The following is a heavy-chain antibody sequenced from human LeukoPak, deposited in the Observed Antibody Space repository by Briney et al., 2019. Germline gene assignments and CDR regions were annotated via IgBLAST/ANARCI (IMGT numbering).Heavy chain of an antibody. CDR1: GFTFSSYW. J-gene: IGHJ6*03. Sequence: GSLRLSCAASGFTFSSYWMSWVRQPPGKGLEWIGEINHSGSTNYNPSLKSRVTISVDTSKNQFSLKLSSVTAADTAVYYCARAAVAGTPSYYYYYMDVWGKGTTVTVSS. V-gene: IGHV4-34*01. CDR3: ARAAVAGTPSYYYYYMDV. CDR2: INHSGST. D-gene: IGHD6-19*01.